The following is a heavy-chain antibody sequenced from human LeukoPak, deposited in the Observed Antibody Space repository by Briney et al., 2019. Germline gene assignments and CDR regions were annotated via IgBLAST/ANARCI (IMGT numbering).Heavy chain of an antibody. V-gene: IGHV3-64D*06. D-gene: IGHD3-10*01. Sequence: GGSLRLSCSASGFTFSNYAMHWVRQAPGKGLEYVSAISSNGGSTYYADSVKGRFTISRDNSKNTLYLQMSSLRAEDTAVYYCVKDRGWGLWFGELYYWGQGTLVTVSS. CDR3: VKDRGWGLWFGELYY. CDR2: ISSNGGST. J-gene: IGHJ4*02. CDR1: GFTFSNYA.